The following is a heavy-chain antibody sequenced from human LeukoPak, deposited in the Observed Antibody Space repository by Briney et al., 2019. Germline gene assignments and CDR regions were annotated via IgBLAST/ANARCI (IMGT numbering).Heavy chain of an antibody. V-gene: IGHV1-69*05. Sequence: SVKVSCKASGGTFSSYAISWVRQAPGQGLEWMGRIIPIFGTANYAQKFQGRVTITTDESTSTAYMELSSPRSEDTAVYYCARGTGTTGYFDYWGQGTLVTVSS. CDR3: ARGTGTTGYFDY. CDR2: IIPIFGTA. J-gene: IGHJ4*02. D-gene: IGHD1-7*01. CDR1: GGTFSSYA.